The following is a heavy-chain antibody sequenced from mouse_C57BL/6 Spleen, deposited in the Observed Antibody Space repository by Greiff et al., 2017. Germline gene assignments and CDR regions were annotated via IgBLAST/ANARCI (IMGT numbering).Heavy chain of an antibody. CDR1: GYTFTSYW. J-gene: IGHJ1*03. CDR2: IHPNSGST. Sequence: VQLQQPGAELVKPGASVKLSCKASGYTFTSYWMHWVKQRPGQGLEWIGMIHPNSGSTNYNEKLKSKATLTVDKSSSTAYMQLSSLTSEDSAVYYCARSGGSSHWYFDVWGTGTTVTVSS. CDR3: ARSGGSSHWYFDV. D-gene: IGHD1-1*01. V-gene: IGHV1-64*01.